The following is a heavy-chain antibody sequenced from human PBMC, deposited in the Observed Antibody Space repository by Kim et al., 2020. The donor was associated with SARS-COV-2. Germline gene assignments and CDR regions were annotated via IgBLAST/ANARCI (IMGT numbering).Heavy chain of an antibody. J-gene: IGHJ4*02. CDR2: IGQDGSDK. V-gene: IGHV3-7*04. CDR1: GFTFRYYW. D-gene: IGHD1-26*01. CDR3: GRGGSYYYFDN. Sequence: GGSLRLSCAVSGFTFRYYWMTWVRQAPGKGLEWVANIGQDGSDKYYVDSVKRRFTIFRDNAQNSLYLQMNSLGVDDTAVYYCGRGGSYYYFDNWGQGSLVTVSS.